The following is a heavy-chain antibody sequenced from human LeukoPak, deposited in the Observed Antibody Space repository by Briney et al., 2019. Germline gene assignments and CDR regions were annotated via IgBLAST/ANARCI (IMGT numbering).Heavy chain of an antibody. V-gene: IGHV3-30-3*01. CDR2: ISYDGSNK. Sequence: PGGSLRLSCAASGFTFSSYWMSWVRQAPGKGLEWVAVISYDGSNKYYADSVKGRFTISRDNAKKSLYLQMNSLRVEDTAVYYCATNRPLDYWGQGTLVTVSS. CDR1: GFTFSSYW. CDR3: ATNRPLDY. D-gene: IGHD2/OR15-2a*01. J-gene: IGHJ4*02.